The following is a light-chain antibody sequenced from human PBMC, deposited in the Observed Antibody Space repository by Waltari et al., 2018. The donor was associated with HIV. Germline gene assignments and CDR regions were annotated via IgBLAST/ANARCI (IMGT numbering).Light chain of an antibody. CDR3: CSSVGNRTSFV. CDR2: EGT. J-gene: IGLJ1*01. V-gene: IGLV2-23*01. Sequence: QSALTQPASVSGSPGQSIIISCTATSSDAGSDGLVSWFQHHPGKAPKPIIYEGTNRPSGVSDRFSGSKSGGTASLSISALQAEDEADYYCCSSVGNRTSFVFGSGTRVTVL. CDR1: SSDAGSDGL.